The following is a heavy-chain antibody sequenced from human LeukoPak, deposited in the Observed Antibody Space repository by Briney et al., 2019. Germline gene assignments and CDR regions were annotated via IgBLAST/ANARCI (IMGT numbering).Heavy chain of an antibody. Sequence: PSQTLSLTCTVWGGSISSGSYYCRWIRQPAGKGLWWIGRIYTSGSTNYNPSLKSRVTISVDTSKYQFSLKLSSVTAADTAVYYCATVDYDSSGYFQHWGQGTLVTVSS. D-gene: IGHD3-22*01. CDR1: GGSISSGSYY. V-gene: IGHV4-61*02. J-gene: IGHJ1*01. CDR2: IYTSGST. CDR3: ATVDYDSSGYFQH.